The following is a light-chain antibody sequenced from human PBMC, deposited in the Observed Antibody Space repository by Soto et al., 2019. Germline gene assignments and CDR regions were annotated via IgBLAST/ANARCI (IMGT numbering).Light chain of an antibody. Sequence: DIQMTQSPSTLSGSVGDRVTITCRASQTISSWLAWYQQKPGKAPKFLIYDASSLESGVPSRFSGSGSGTEFTLTISSLQPDDFATYYCQQYESLPLTFGQGTRLE. CDR1: QTISSW. V-gene: IGKV1-5*01. CDR2: DAS. J-gene: IGKJ5*01. CDR3: QQYESLPLT.